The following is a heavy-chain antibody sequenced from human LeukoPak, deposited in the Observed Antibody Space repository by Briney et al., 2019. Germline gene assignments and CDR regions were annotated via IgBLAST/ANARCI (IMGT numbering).Heavy chain of an antibody. V-gene: IGHV7-4-1*02. J-gene: IGHJ4*02. CDR2: INTNTGNP. CDR1: GHTFTSYA. D-gene: IGHD5-12*01. Sequence: ASVKVSCKASGHTFTSYAMNWVRQAPGQGLEWMGWINTNTGNPTYAQGFTGRFVFSLDTSVSTAYLQISSLKAEDTAVYYCALGTFYGGYDYFDYWGQGTLVTVSS. CDR3: ALGTFYGGYDYFDY.